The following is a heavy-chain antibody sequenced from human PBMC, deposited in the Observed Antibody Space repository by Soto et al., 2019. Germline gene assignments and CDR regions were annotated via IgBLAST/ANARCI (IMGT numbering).Heavy chain of an antibody. CDR3: AKDRDFWTGSGIDY. V-gene: IGHV3-23*01. D-gene: IGHD3-3*01. J-gene: IGHJ4*02. Sequence: GGSLRLSCAASGFIFSGYAMSWVRQAPGKGLEWVSTLSGSGDSTYYADSLKGRFTISRDTSKNTLYLQMNSLRAEDTAVYFCAKDRDFWTGSGIDYWGQGTLVTVSS. CDR1: GFIFSGYA. CDR2: LSGSGDST.